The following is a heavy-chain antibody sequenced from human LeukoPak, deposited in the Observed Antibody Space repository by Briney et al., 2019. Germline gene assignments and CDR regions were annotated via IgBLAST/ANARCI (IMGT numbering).Heavy chain of an antibody. Sequence: GESLKISCQASGYMFTKYWIGWVRQIPGKGLEWMAIIYPGDSDTRYSPSSQGRVTVSADKSTNTAYLQWTSLKAPDTAIYYCARLPSLTAAGMFDSWGPGALIIVSS. CDR3: ARLPSLTAAGMFDS. J-gene: IGHJ4*02. CDR2: IYPGDSDT. V-gene: IGHV5-51*01. CDR1: GYMFTKYW. D-gene: IGHD6-25*01.